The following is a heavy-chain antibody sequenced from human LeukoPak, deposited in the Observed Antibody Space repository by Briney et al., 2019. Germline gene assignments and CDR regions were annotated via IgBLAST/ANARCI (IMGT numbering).Heavy chain of an antibody. J-gene: IGHJ4*02. CDR1: GVFINKSDYY. Sequence: SETLSLTCDVSGVFINKSDYYWGWIRLPPGTGLEWIGSIYYSGSTYYNPSLKSRAIISVDTSNNHFSLNLLSVTAADTAVYYCARVGTRRSSSSVDYWGQGSLVTVSS. V-gene: IGHV4-39*07. CDR2: IYYSGST. CDR3: ARVGTRRSSSSVDY. D-gene: IGHD6-6*01.